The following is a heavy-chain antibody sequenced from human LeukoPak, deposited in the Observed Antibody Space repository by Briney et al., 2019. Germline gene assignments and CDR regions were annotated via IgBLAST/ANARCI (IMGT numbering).Heavy chain of an antibody. D-gene: IGHD2-15*01. CDR3: AKMGYCSGGSCYPDY. V-gene: IGHV3-23*01. CDR2: ISGSGGST. J-gene: IGHJ4*02. CDR1: GFTFSDYW. Sequence: GGSLRLSCAASGFTFSDYWMAWVRQAPGKGLEWVSAISGSGGSTYYADSVKGRFTISRDNSKNTLYLQMNSLRAEDTAVYYCAKMGYCSGGSCYPDYWGQGTLVTVSS.